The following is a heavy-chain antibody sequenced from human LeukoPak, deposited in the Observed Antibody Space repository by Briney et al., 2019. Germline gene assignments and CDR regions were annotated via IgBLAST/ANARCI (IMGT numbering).Heavy chain of an antibody. CDR3: ARVVYCSSTSCYNSRGWFDP. CDR1: GGSFSGYY. V-gene: IGHV4-34*01. D-gene: IGHD2-2*01. J-gene: IGHJ5*02. CDR2: INHSGST. Sequence: SETLSLTCAVYGGSFSGYYWSWIRQPPGKGLEWIGEINHSGSTNYNPSLKSRVTISVDTSKNQFSLKLSSVTAADTAVYYCARVVYCSSTSCYNSRGWFDPWGQGTLVTVSS.